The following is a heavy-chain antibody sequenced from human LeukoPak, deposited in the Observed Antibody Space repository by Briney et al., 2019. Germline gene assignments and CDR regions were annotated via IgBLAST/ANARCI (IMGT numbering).Heavy chain of an antibody. D-gene: IGHD3-22*01. CDR1: GFTFSSYW. Sequence: GGSLRLSCAASGFTFSSYWMSWVRQAPGKGLEWVANIKQDGSEKYYVDSVKGRFTISRDNAKNSLYLQMNSLRAEDTAVYYCAREAYDSSGRTQHHDDFDIWGQGTMVTVSS. J-gene: IGHJ3*02. CDR2: IKQDGSEK. V-gene: IGHV3-7*01. CDR3: AREAYDSSGRTQHHDDFDI.